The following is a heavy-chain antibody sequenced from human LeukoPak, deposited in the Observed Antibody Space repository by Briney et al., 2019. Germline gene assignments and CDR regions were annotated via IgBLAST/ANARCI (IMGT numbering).Heavy chain of an antibody. D-gene: IGHD3-10*01. CDR1: GGSISSYY. Sequence: SETLSLTCTVSGGSISSYYWSWIRQPPGKGLEWIGYIYDSGSTDYNPSLKSRVTISVDTSKNQLSLKVNSVTAADTAVYYCARGMGLLWFGKLPAGYKDVWGKGTTVTVSS. J-gene: IGHJ6*04. CDR3: ARGMGLLWFGKLPAGYKDV. CDR2: IYDSGST. V-gene: IGHV4-59*01.